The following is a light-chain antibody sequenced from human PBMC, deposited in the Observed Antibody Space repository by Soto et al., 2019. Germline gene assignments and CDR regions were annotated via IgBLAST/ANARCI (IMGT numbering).Light chain of an antibody. Sequence: DIQMTQSPSSLSASVGDRVTITCRASQSISSYLNWYQQKPGKAPKLLIYAASSLQSGVPSRFSGSGSGTDFTLTISSLQLEDFATYYCQQSYSTPYTFGQGTK. CDR1: QSISSY. CDR3: QQSYSTPYT. J-gene: IGKJ2*01. V-gene: IGKV1-39*01. CDR2: AAS.